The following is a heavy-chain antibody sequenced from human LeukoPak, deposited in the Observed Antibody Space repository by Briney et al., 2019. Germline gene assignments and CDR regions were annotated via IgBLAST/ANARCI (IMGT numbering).Heavy chain of an antibody. CDR3: ARCLGECQLVSWFDP. V-gene: IGHV1-69*05. J-gene: IGHJ5*02. D-gene: IGHD3-16*01. CDR2: IIPVFGTT. CDR1: GGAFSTYV. Sequence: KVSCRASGGAFSTYVTTWVRQAPGQGLEWMGGIIPVFGTTNYAQKFHGRVTITTDESMSTAYMELSSLRSEDTAVYYCARCLGECQLVSWFDPWGQGTLVTVSS.